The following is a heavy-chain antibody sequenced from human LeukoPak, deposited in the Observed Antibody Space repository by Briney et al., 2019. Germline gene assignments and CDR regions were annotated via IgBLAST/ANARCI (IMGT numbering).Heavy chain of an antibody. V-gene: IGHV4-39*01. J-gene: IGHJ4*02. CDR3: ARGGSLPYYFDY. Sequence: KTSETLSLTCTVSGGSISSSSYYWGWIRQPPGKGLEWIGSIYYSGSTYYNPSLKSRVTISVDTSKNQFSLKLSSVTAADTAVYYCARGGSLPYYFDYWGQGTLVTVSS. D-gene: IGHD6-25*01. CDR2: IYYSGST. CDR1: GGSISSSSYY.